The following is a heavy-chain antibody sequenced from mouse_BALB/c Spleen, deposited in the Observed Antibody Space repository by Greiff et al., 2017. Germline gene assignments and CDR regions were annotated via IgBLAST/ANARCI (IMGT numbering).Heavy chain of an antibody. Sequence: EVQLQQSGAELVKPGASVKLSCTASGFNIKDTYMHWVKQRPEQGLEWIGRIDPANGNTKYDPKFQGKATITADTSSNTAYLQLSSLTSEDTAVYYCARYTMIPPYAMDYWGQGTSVTVAS. V-gene: IGHV14-3*02. J-gene: IGHJ4*01. D-gene: IGHD2-4*01. CDR2: IDPANGNT. CDR1: GFNIKDTY. CDR3: ARYTMIPPYAMDY.